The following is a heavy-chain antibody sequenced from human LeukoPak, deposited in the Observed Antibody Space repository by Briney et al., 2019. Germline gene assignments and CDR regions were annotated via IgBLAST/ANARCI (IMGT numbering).Heavy chain of an antibody. CDR1: GGSISSYY. V-gene: IGHV4-59*01. J-gene: IGHJ6*02. CDR2: IYYSGST. CDR3: ARSHKTLDYYYYYGMDV. D-gene: IGHD1-1*01. Sequence: SETLSLTCTVSGGSISSYYWSWIRQPPGKGLEWIGYIYYSGSTNYNPSLKSRVTISVDTSKNQFSLKLSSVTAADTAVYYCARSHKTLDYYYYYGMDVWGQGTTVTVSS.